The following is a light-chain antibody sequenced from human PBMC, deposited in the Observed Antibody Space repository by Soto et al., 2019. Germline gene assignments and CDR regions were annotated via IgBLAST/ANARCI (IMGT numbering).Light chain of an antibody. CDR1: NSNIGSNT. V-gene: IGLV1-44*01. Sequence: QSVLTQPPSASGTPGQRVTISCSGSNSNIGSNTVNWYQQLPGTAPKLLIYSNNHRPSGVPDRFSASKAGASASLAISGLQSEDEGDYYCAAWDASLGGFYVFGSGTKLTVL. CDR3: AAWDASLGGFYV. CDR2: SNN. J-gene: IGLJ1*01.